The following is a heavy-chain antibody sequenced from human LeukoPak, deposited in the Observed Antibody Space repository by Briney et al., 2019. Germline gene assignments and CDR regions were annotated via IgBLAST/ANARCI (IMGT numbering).Heavy chain of an antibody. Sequence: ASVKVSCKASGGTFSSYAISWVRQAPGQGLEWMGGMIPIFGTANYAQKFQGRVTITADESTSTAYMELSSLRSEDTAVYYCARSPFYGSGSHTHHYYYYYMNVWGKGTTVTVSS. V-gene: IGHV1-69*13. CDR1: GGTFSSYA. D-gene: IGHD3-10*01. CDR3: ARSPFYGSGSHTHHYYYYYMNV. J-gene: IGHJ6*03. CDR2: MIPIFGTA.